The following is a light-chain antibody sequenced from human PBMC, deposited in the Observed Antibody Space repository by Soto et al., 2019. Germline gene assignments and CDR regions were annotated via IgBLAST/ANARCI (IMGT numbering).Light chain of an antibody. CDR3: QQSYRTPLT. J-gene: IGKJ4*01. CDR1: QSISSY. CDR2: AAS. V-gene: IGKV1-39*01. Sequence: DIQMTQSPSSLSASVGDSVTITCRASQSISSYLNWYQQKPGKAPKLLIYAASSLQSGVPSRLSGSGSGTDFTLTISSLQPEDFATYYCQQSYRTPLTFGGGTKVDIK.